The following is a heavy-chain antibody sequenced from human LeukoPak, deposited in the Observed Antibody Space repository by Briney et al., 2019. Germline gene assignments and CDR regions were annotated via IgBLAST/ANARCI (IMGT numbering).Heavy chain of an antibody. CDR2: ISYSGGTT. CDR3: AKGGQMMVEVARRGAFDI. D-gene: IGHD1-1*01. Sequence: GGSLRLSCAASGFTFSSYAMSWVRQAPGKGLEWVSGISYSGGTTYYADSVKGRFTISRDNSKNTLYLQMNGLRAEDTAVYYCAKGGQMMVEVARRGAFDIWGQGTMVTVSS. CDR1: GFTFSSYA. J-gene: IGHJ3*02. V-gene: IGHV3-23*01.